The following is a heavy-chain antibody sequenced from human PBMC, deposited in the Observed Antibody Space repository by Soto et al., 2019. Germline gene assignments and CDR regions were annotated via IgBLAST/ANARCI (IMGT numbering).Heavy chain of an antibody. CDR2: IYYGGST. D-gene: IGHD3-22*01. J-gene: IGHJ4*02. Sequence: PSETLSLTCTVSGGSVSSGSYYWSWIRQPPGKGLEWIGYIYYGGSTNYNPSLKSRVTISVDTSKNQFSLKLSSVTAADTAVYYCASSREDDSSGHPTNYWGQGTLVTVSS. CDR1: GGSVSSGSYY. V-gene: IGHV4-61*01. CDR3: ASSREDDSSGHPTNY.